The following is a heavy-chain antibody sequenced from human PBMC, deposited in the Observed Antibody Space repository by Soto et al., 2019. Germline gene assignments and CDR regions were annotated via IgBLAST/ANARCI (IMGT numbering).Heavy chain of an antibody. Sequence: EVQLVESGGGLVQPGRSLRLSCAASGFTFDDYAMHWVRQPPGKGLEWVSSISWNSGHIGYTDSVKGRFTISRDNAKSSLYLHMNSLRSEDTALYYCATGRGHRGYYRLFDYWGQGTLVPVSS. CDR3: ATGRGHRGYYRLFDY. CDR2: ISWNSGHI. D-gene: IGHD3-22*01. CDR1: GFTFDDYA. V-gene: IGHV3-9*01. J-gene: IGHJ4*02.